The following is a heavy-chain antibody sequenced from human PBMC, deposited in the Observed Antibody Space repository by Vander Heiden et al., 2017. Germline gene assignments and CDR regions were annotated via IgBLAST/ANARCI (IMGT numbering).Heavy chain of an antibody. CDR2: SYYNGRT. CDR1: GGSIDSSSYY. J-gene: IGHJ3*02. Sequence: QLHLQESGPGLVKPSETLSLTCTVSGGSIDSSSYYWGGMRQSTGRGLQWSGNSYYNGRTYYNPTLKSRVTISVDTSKKQFSLNLSSVTVTDTAVYYCARRNYYGSGSHGSSFDIWGQGTTVTVSA. CDR3: ARRNYYGSGSHGSSFDI. D-gene: IGHD3-10*01. V-gene: IGHV4-39*01.